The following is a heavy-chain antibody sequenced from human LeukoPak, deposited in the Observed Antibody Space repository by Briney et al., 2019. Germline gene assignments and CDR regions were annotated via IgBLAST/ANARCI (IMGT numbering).Heavy chain of an antibody. CDR3: AGEFSNSPASMDV. J-gene: IGHJ6*02. CDR1: GFTFSTCT. CDR2: ISSRGGYV. D-gene: IGHD1/OR15-1a*01. Sequence: GGSLRLSCAASGFTFSTCTMNWVRQAPGKGLEWVSYISSRGGYVDYAGSVRGRFTISRDNAKNSLFLQMNSLRAEDTAVYYCAGEFSNSPASMDVWGQGTTVTVS. V-gene: IGHV3-21*01.